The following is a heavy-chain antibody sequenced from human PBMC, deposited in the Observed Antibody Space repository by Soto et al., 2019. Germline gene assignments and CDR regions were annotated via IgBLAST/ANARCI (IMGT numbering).Heavy chain of an antibody. CDR3: ARAQFYSGSGNYNNLMFDA. Sequence: SETLSLTCAVSGGSIGGVGYSWSWIRQPPGGGLEWIGYMYHSGTFLKSPSLKTRLTMSLDMSKNQFSLTLNSMTAADTAVYYCARAQFYSGSGNYNNLMFDAWGQGIQVTVPQ. V-gene: IGHV4-30-2*01. J-gene: IGHJ5*02. CDR2: MYHSGTF. D-gene: IGHD3-10*01. CDR1: GGSIGGVGYS.